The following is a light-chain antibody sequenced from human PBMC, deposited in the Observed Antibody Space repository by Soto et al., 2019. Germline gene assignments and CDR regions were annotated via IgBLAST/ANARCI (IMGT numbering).Light chain of an antibody. Sequence: QSALTQPASVSGSPGQSITLSCTGTSSDVGSYNLVSWYQQHPGKAPKLMIYEGSKWPSGVSNRFSGSKSGNTASLTISGLQAEDEADYYCCSFAGSSTFVFGTGTKLTVL. CDR2: EGS. CDR3: CSFAGSSTFV. V-gene: IGLV2-23*03. J-gene: IGLJ1*01. CDR1: SSDVGSYNL.